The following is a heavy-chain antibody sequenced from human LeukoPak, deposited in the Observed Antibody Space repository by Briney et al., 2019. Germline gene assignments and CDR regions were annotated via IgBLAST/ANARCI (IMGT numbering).Heavy chain of an antibody. CDR2: IKSDGSNT. CDR3: AKTTGYCSGGNCYSVSFDY. J-gene: IGHJ4*02. CDR1: GFTFSTSW. V-gene: IGHV3-74*01. D-gene: IGHD2-15*01. Sequence: QPGGSLRLSCAASGFTFSTSWMHWFRQAPGKGLVWVSIIKSDGSNTFYADSVKGRFTISRDNAKNTLYLQMNSLRDVDTAVYYCAKTTGYCSGGNCYSVSFDYWGQGTLVTVAA.